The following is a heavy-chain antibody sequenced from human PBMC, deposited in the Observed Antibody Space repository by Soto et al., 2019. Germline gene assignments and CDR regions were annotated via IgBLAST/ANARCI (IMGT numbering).Heavy chain of an antibody. CDR2: IYYSGST. J-gene: IGHJ4*02. Sequence: PSETLSLTCTVSGGSISSYYWSWIRQPPGKGLEWIGYIYYSGSTNYNPSLKSRVTISVDTSKNQFSLKLSSATAADTAVYFCARKQAGFFYGIDYWGQGTLVTVSS. CDR1: GGSISSYY. CDR3: ARKQAGFFYGIDY. V-gene: IGHV4-59*08. D-gene: IGHD3-3*01.